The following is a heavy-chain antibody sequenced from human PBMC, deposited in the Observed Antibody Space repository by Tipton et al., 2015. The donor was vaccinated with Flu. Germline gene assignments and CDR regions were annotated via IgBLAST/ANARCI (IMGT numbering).Heavy chain of an antibody. V-gene: IGHV3-53*01. CDR3: ARGYDVFDR. D-gene: IGHD1-1*01. Sequence: QLVQSGGGLIQPGGSLRLSCAVSGFTVSTNYMTWVRQAPGKGLDWVSIIYDIGNTYYADSVKGRFTISRDSSENTLYLQMNSLKADDTAGYYCARGYDVFDRRGPGTMLIVSS. CDR1: GFTVSTNY. J-gene: IGHJ3*02. CDR2: IYDIGNT.